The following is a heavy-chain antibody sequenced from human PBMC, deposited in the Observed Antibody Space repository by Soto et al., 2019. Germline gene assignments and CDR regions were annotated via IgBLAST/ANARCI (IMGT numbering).Heavy chain of an antibody. CDR3: VRGSFGYYGP. CDR1: GFTFGTHD. V-gene: IGHV3-49*04. D-gene: IGHD3-22*01. Sequence: PGGSLRLSCAASGFTFGTHDMGWVRQAPGTGLEWVGFIRNPGYGGTTEYATSVKGRFIISRDDSMSSAYLQLNSLKVDDSAVYYCVRGSFGYYGPWGQGTLVTVSS. J-gene: IGHJ5*02. CDR2: IRNPGYGGTT.